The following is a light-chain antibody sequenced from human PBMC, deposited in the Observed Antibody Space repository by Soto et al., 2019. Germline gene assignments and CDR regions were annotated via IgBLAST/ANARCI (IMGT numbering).Light chain of an antibody. CDR1: SSDVGGYNY. V-gene: IGLV2-11*01. CDR3: CSYAGSHTYV. Sequence: QSALTQPRSVSGSPGQSVTISCTGTSSDVGGYNYVSWYQQHPGKAPKLMIYDVSKRPSGVPDRFSGSKSGNTASLTISGLQAEDEADYDCCSYAGSHTYVFGIGTKVTVL. CDR2: DVS. J-gene: IGLJ1*01.